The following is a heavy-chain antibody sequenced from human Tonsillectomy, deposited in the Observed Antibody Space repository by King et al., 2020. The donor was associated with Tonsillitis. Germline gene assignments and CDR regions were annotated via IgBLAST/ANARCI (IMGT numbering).Heavy chain of an antibody. D-gene: IGHD3-16*01. Sequence: VQLVESGGGPVQPGGSLRLSCAASGFPFNKYSMNWARQAPGKGLDWLSFSNPYRSFLYYADPVRDRFSISRDDATNSLYLQMNSLRAEDTAVYYCVRDQNYAFDYWGQGTLVTVSS. V-gene: IGHV3-48*01. CDR2: SNPYRSFL. CDR3: VRDQNYAFDY. CDR1: GFPFNKYS. J-gene: IGHJ4*02.